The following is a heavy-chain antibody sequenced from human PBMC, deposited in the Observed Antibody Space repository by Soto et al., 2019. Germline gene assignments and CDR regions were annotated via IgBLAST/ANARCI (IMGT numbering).Heavy chain of an antibody. V-gene: IGHV1-69*13. CDR1: GGTFSSYA. J-gene: IGHJ2*01. D-gene: IGHD6-6*01. CDR2: IIPIFGTA. Sequence: GGSVKVSCKASGGTFSSYAISWVRQAPGQGLEWMGGIIPIFGTANYAQKFQGRVTITADESTSTAYMELSSLRSEDTAVYYCARDHPYSSSAGWYFDLWGRGTLVTVSS. CDR3: ARDHPYSSSAGWYFDL.